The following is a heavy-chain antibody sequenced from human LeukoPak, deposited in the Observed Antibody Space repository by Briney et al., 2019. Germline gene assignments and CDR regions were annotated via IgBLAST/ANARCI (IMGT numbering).Heavy chain of an antibody. CDR1: GFTFSAHH. Sequence: PGGSLRLSCATSGFTFSAHHMNWVRQAPGKGREWVSGITASGATTYYADSVKGRFTISRDSSQSTLYLQMNSLRAEDTAVYYCARDPQRRGTWHEGLLDYWGQGTLVTVSS. V-gene: IGHV3-23*01. D-gene: IGHD5-12*01. CDR2: ITASGATT. CDR3: ARDPQRRGTWHEGLLDY. J-gene: IGHJ4*02.